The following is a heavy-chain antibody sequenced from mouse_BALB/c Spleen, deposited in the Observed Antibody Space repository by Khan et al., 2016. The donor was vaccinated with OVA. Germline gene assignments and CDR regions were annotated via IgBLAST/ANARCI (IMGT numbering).Heavy chain of an antibody. V-gene: IGHV1-7*01. D-gene: IGHD1-1*02. CDR3: ARRGLFRIFAY. Sequence: QVQLKQSGAEVAKPGASVKMSCKASGYTFTAYWIHWVKQRPGQGLEWIGYIDPSTSYTEYNQKFKDKATLTTDKSSSTAYMQLSSLTSEDSAVYYCARRGLFRIFAYWGQGTLVTVSA. CDR2: IDPSTSYT. CDR1: GYTFTAYW. J-gene: IGHJ3*01.